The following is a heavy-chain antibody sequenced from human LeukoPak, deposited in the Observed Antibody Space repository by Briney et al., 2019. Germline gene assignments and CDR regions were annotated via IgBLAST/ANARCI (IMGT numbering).Heavy chain of an antibody. V-gene: IGHV4-39*07. D-gene: IGHD4-23*01. CDR3: AREGETTVVTSFDY. J-gene: IGHJ4*02. CDR2: IYYSGST. CDR1: GGSISSSSYY. Sequence: PSETLSLTCTVSGGSISSSSYYWGWIRQPPGKGLEWIGSIYYSGSTYYNPSLKGRVTISVDTSKNQFSLKLSSVTAADTAVYYCAREGETTVVTSFDYWGQGTLVTVSS.